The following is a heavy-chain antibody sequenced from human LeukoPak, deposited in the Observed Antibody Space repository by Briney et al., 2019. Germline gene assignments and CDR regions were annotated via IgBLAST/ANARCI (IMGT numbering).Heavy chain of an antibody. J-gene: IGHJ3*02. CDR2: IYSGGST. CDR3: ARLSPGSGYGAFDI. Sequence: GGFLRLSCAASGFTVSSNYMGWVRQAPGKGLEWVSVIYSGGSTYYADSVKGRFTISRDNSKNTLYLQMNSLGAEDTAVYYCARLSPGSGYGAFDIWGQGTMVTVSS. CDR1: GFTVSSNY. V-gene: IGHV3-53*01. D-gene: IGHD3-22*01.